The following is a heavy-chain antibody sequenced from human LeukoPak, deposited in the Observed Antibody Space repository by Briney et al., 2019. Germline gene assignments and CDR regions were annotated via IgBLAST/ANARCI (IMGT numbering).Heavy chain of an antibody. J-gene: IGHJ3*02. CDR2: IKQDGSER. Sequence: GESLRLSCAGSGFTFSNSWMTWVRQAPGKGLEWVANIKQDGSERVYMDSVKGRFTISRDNARNSLFLQMDSLRDEDSAVYFCARDPYQGAYGAFDIWGQGTMVTVSS. CDR3: ARDPYQGAYGAFDI. D-gene: IGHD2-21*01. V-gene: IGHV3-7*01. CDR1: GFTFSNSW.